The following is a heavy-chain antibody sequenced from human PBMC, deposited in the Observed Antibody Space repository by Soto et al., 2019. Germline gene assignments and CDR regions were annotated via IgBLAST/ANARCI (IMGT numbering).Heavy chain of an antibody. D-gene: IGHD1-26*01. CDR3: ARDRSGNPYYFDY. Sequence: PSETLSLTCTVSGGSISSGGYYWSWIRQHPGKGLEWIGYIYYSGSTYYNPSLTSRVTISVDTSKNQFSLKLSSVTAADTAVYYCARDRSGNPYYFDYWGQGTLVTVSS. CDR1: GGSISSGGYY. V-gene: IGHV4-31*03. CDR2: IYYSGST. J-gene: IGHJ4*02.